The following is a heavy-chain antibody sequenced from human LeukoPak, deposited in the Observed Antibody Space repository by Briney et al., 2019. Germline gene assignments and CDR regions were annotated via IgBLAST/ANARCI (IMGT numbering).Heavy chain of an antibody. CDR1: GFTFSIYT. V-gene: IGHV3-21*01. Sequence: GGSLRLSCAASGFTFSIYTMNWVSQAPGKGLEWVSSIISSSNYKYYADSVKGRFTISRDNAKNSLYLQMNSLRAGDTAVYYCASRGYDYHFDYWGQGTLVTVSS. CDR2: IISSSNYK. D-gene: IGHD5-12*01. CDR3: ASRGYDYHFDY. J-gene: IGHJ4*02.